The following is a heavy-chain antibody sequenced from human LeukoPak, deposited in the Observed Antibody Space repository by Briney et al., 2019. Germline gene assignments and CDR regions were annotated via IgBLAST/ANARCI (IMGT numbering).Heavy chain of an antibody. V-gene: IGHV3-21*01. Sequence: GGSLRLSCAASGSTFSSYSMNWVRQAPGKGLEWVSSISSSSYIYYADSVKGRFTISRDNAKNSLYLQMNSLRAEDTAVYYCTRGAAYAGALRGTFDYWGQGTLVTVSS. CDR1: GSTFSSYS. J-gene: IGHJ4*02. D-gene: IGHD2-2*01. CDR3: TRGAAYAGALRGTFDY. CDR2: ISSSSYI.